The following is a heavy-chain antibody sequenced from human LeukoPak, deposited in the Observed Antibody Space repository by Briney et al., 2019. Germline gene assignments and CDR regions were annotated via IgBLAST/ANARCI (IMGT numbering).Heavy chain of an antibody. CDR2: ISYDGSNK. CDR1: GFTFSSYA. V-gene: IGHV3-30-3*01. D-gene: IGHD3-22*01. CDR3: ARDGVGDSSGYFDY. Sequence: QPGGSLRLSCAASGFTFSSYAMHWVRQAPGKGLEWVAVISYDGSNKYYADSVKGRFTISRDNSKNTLYLQMNSLRAEDTAVYYCARDGVGDSSGYFDYWGQGTLVTVSS. J-gene: IGHJ4*02.